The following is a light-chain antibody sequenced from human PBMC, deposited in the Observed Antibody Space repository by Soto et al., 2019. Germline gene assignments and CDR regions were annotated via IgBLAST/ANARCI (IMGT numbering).Light chain of an antibody. CDR1: QSINSD. CDR2: GAS. CDR3: QQYNNWPLT. V-gene: IGKV3-15*01. J-gene: IGKJ4*01. Sequence: IVVTQSPAAVSVSPGETTRLSCRASQSINSDVAWYQQKVGQTPRLLIHGASTRANGVPARFSGSGSGTVFTLTISSLQSEDFAVYYCQQYNNWPLTFGGGTKVDIK.